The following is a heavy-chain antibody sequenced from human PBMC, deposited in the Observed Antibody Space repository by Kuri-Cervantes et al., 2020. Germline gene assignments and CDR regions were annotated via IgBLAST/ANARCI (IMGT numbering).Heavy chain of an antibody. Sequence: GSLRLSCTVSGGSISSSSYYWGWIRQPPGKGLEWIGSIYYSGSTYYNPSLKSRVTISVDTSKNQFSLKMSSVTAADTAVYYCAKVLAPKYCSSTSCSYYYYYGMDVWGQGTTVTVSS. CDR1: GGSISSSSYY. V-gene: IGHV4-39*01. CDR2: IYYSGST. D-gene: IGHD2-2*01. CDR3: AKVLAPKYCSSTSCSYYYYYGMDV. J-gene: IGHJ6*02.